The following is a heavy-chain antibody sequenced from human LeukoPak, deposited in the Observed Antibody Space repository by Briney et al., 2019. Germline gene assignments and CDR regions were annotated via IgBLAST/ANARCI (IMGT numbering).Heavy chain of an antibody. V-gene: IGHV3-23*01. Sequence: GGSLRLSCAASGFTFSNYAMSWVRQAPGKGLEWVSAISGSDGSTNYADSVKGRFTISRDNSKNTLYLQMNCLRADDTAVYYCAKAAQVAGRPNLGGHFDYWGQGTLVIVSS. J-gene: IGHJ4*02. CDR3: AKAAQVAGRPNLGGHFDY. CDR1: GFTFSNYA. D-gene: IGHD6-6*01. CDR2: ISGSDGST.